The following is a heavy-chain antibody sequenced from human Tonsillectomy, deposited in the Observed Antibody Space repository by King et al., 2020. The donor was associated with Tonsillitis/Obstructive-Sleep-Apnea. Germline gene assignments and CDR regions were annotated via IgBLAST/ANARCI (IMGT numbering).Heavy chain of an antibody. CDR1: GYTFAVYY. CDR2: TNPDSGAT. J-gene: IGHJ3*01. D-gene: IGHD5-12*01. Sequence: QLVQSGAEVKKPGASVKVSCKASGYTFAVYYVHWVRQAPGQGLEWMGRTNPDSGATIYAQKFQGRVTMTSDTSIRTVYMELSSLRSDDTVVYYCAVATFSYDGFDLWGQGTMITVSS. CDR3: AVATFSYDGFDL. V-gene: IGHV1-2*05.